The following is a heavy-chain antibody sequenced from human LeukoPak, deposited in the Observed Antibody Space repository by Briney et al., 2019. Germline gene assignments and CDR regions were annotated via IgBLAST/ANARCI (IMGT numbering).Heavy chain of an antibody. CDR2: IYYSGST. CDR3: ARDPIPYYDFWSGYLTYFDY. D-gene: IGHD3-3*01. Sequence: SETLSLTCAVYGGSFSGYYWSWIRQPPGKGLEWIGSIYYSGSTYYNPSLKSRVTISVDTSKNQFSLKLSSVTAADTAVYYCARDPIPYYDFWSGYLTYFDYWGQGTLVTVSS. V-gene: IGHV4-34*01. CDR1: GGSFSGYY. J-gene: IGHJ4*02.